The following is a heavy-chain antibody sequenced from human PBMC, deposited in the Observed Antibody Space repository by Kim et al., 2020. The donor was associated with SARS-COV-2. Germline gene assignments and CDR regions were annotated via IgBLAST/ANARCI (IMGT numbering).Heavy chain of an antibody. V-gene: IGHV3-74*01. CDR3: AVLTTVTLFDY. CDR2: T. D-gene: IGHD4-17*01. J-gene: IGHJ4*02. Sequence: TSYADSVEGRFTISRDNAKNTLYLQMNSLRVEDTAVYYCAVLTTVTLFDYWGQGTLVTVSS.